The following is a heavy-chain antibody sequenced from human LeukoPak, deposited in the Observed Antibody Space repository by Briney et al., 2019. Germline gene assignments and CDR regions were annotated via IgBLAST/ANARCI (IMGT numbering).Heavy chain of an antibody. V-gene: IGHV3-23*01. Sequence: PGGSLRLSCAASGFTFSSFAMSWVRQAPGKGLDWVSSISGGSENTYYADSVKGRFTISRDNSKNTLDLHLNSLTADDTAVYYCAKDRYCSGGSCYSGFDYWGQGTLVTVSS. CDR3: AKDRYCSGGSCYSGFDY. J-gene: IGHJ4*02. CDR1: GFTFSSFA. CDR2: ISGGSENT. D-gene: IGHD2-15*01.